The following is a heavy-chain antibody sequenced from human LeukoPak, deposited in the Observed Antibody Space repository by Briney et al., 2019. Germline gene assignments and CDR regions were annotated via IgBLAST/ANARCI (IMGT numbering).Heavy chain of an antibody. J-gene: IGHJ4*02. CDR1: GFTFSSYA. CDR3: ARDQGTEEPYYYFDY. CDR2: ISYDGSNK. V-gene: IGHV3-30-3*01. D-gene: IGHD1-1*01. Sequence: GGSLRLSCAASGFTFSSYAMHWVRQAPGKGLEWVAVISYDGSNKYYADSVKGRFTISRDNSKNTLYLQMNSLRAEDTAVYYCARDQGTEEPYYYFDYWGQGTLVTVSS.